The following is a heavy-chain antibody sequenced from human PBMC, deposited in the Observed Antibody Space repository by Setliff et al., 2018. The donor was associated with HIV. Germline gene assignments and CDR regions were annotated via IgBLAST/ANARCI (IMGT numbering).Heavy chain of an antibody. D-gene: IGHD1-26*01. CDR1: GFTFSDHS. Sequence: PGGSLRLSCTASGFTFSDHSMTWIRQAPEKGLEWVSYITAGGGSTFYADSVKGRFTISRGNADNSLFLQMNSLNADDTAVYYCARDPDTTSKVDLWGRGTLVTVSS. CDR3: ARDPDTTSKVDL. CDR2: ITAGGGST. V-gene: IGHV3-11*01. J-gene: IGHJ2*01.